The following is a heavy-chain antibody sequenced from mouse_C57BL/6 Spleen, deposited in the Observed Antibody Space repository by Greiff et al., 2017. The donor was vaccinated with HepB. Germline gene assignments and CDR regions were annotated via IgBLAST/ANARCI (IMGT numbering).Heavy chain of an antibody. V-gene: IGHV10-1*01. CDR2: IRSKSNNYAT. D-gene: IGHD5-1-1*01. J-gene: IGHJ2*01. CDR1: GFSFNTYA. CDR3: VRQKYPYYCDY. Sequence: EVKLVESGGGLVQPKGSLKLSCAASGFSFNTYAMNWVRQAPGKGLEWVARIRSKSNNYATYYADSVKDRFTISRDDSESMLYLQMNNLKTEDTAMYYCVRQKYPYYCDYWGQGTTLTVSS.